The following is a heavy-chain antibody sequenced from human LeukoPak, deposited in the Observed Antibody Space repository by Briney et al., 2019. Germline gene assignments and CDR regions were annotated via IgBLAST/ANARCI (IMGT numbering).Heavy chain of an antibody. CDR1: GFTFSSYS. CDR2: ISSSSSYI. CDR3: ARRPSTDSDY. Sequence: PGGSLRLSCAASGFTFSSYSMNWVRQAPGKGLEWVSSISSSSSYICYADSVKGRFTISRDNAKNSLYLQMNSLRAEDTAVYYCARRPSTDSDYWGQGTLVTVSS. V-gene: IGHV3-21*01. J-gene: IGHJ4*02. D-gene: IGHD2-2*01.